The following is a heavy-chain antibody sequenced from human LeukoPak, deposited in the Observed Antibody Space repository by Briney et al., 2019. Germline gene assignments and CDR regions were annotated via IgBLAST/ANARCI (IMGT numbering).Heavy chain of an antibody. J-gene: IGHJ5*02. Sequence: GGSLRLSCVASGFTFSDYYMTWIRQAPGKGLETISHISATGSYVDYADSVKGRFTVSRDNAKNSLYVQMNSLRADDTGVYYCARDPPGYKSTDNFFDTWGQGTLVPVSS. CDR3: ARDPPGYKSTDNFFDT. CDR2: ISATGSYV. V-gene: IGHV3-11*01. D-gene: IGHD2-15*01. CDR1: GFTFSDYY.